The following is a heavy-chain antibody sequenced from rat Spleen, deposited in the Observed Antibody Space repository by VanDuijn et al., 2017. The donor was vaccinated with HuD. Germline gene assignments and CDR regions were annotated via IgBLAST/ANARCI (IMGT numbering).Heavy chain of an antibody. CDR2: ISSGGST. Sequence: QVQLKESGPGPVQPSQTLSLTCTVSGFSLTSNGVSWVRQPPGKGLEWIAAISSGGSTYYNSALKSRLSISRDTSKSQVFLKMNSLQTEDTAIYFCTRDRIYFDYWGQGVMVTVSS. CDR3: TRDRIYFDY. CDR1: GFSLTSNG. V-gene: IGHV2S12*01. J-gene: IGHJ2*01.